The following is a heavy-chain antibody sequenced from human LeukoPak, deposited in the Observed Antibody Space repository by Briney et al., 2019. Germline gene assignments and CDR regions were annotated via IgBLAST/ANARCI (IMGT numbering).Heavy chain of an antibody. Sequence: GASVKVSCTASGYTFTSYDISWVRQATGQGLEWMGWMNPNSGNAGYAQRFQGRVTMTRNNSISTAYMELTSLRSEDTAVYYCGRGIDRGGTNWFDPWGQGTLVTVSS. V-gene: IGHV1-8*01. CDR3: GRGIDRGGTNWFDP. CDR1: GYTFTSYD. J-gene: IGHJ5*02. CDR2: MNPNSGNA. D-gene: IGHD3-10*01.